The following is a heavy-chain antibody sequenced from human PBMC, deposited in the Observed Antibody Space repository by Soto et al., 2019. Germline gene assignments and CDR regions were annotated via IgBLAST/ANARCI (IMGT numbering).Heavy chain of an antibody. CDR2: ISSSGSTA. D-gene: IGHD3-10*01. CDR3: TRAAWFPFLSFY. Sequence: LRLSCAASGFTFSRFELHWVRQAPGKGLEWISYISSSGSTAYYASSVEGRFTISRDNANNSVYLQMDSLRAEDTALYYCTRAAWFPFLSFYWGQGALVTVSS. CDR1: GFTFSRFE. V-gene: IGHV3-48*03. J-gene: IGHJ4*02.